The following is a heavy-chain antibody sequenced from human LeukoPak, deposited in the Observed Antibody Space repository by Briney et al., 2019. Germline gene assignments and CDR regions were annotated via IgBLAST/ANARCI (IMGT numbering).Heavy chain of an antibody. J-gene: IGHJ6*03. D-gene: IGHD2-2*01. CDR1: GGSVSGNSPSSYY. Sequence: SETLSLTCTVSGGSVSGNSPSSYYWSWIRQPPGKGLEWIGYIYHSGSTYYNPSLKSRVTISVDRSKNQFSLKLSSVTAADTAVYYCASVVPAAKEPARISQNYYYMDVWGKGTTVTVSS. V-gene: IGHV4-30-2*01. CDR2: IYHSGST. CDR3: ASVVPAAKEPARISQNYYYMDV.